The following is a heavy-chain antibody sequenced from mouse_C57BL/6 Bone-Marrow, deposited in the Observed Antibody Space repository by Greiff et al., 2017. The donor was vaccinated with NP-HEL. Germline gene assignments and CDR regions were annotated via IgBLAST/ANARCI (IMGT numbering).Heavy chain of an antibody. J-gene: IGHJ3*01. CDR1: GFTFSSYA. V-gene: IGHV5-4*01. D-gene: IGHD1-1*01. Sequence: EVKVVESGGGLVKPGGSLKLSCAASGFTFSSYAMSWVRQTPEKRLEWVATISDGGSYTYYPDNVKGRFTISRDNAKNNLYLQMSHLKSEDTAMYYCARDLITTVVATRGGQGTLVTVSA. CDR3: ARDLITTVVATR. CDR2: ISDGGSYT.